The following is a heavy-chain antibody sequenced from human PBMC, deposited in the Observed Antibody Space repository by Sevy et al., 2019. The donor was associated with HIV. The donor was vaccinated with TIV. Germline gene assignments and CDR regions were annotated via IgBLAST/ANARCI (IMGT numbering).Heavy chain of an antibody. CDR2: ISGSGGSGDKT. Sequence: GGSLRLSCAASGFTFSNYAMNWVRQAPGKGLEWVSGISGSGGSGDKTNYAASVKGRFTISRDNSKNTLYLQMKSLRAEDTAVYYCARTNPDLRRITMIVVVPPGAFDIWGQGTMVTVSS. CDR3: ARTNPDLRRITMIVVVPPGAFDI. V-gene: IGHV3-23*01. J-gene: IGHJ3*02. D-gene: IGHD3-22*01. CDR1: GFTFSNYA.